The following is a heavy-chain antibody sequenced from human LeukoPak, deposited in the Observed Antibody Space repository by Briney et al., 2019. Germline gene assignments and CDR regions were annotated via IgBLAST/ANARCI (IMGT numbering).Heavy chain of an antibody. J-gene: IGHJ4*02. D-gene: IGHD6-6*01. CDR3: ARHRSSWLIDY. V-gene: IGHV3-23*01. CDR1: GFSFNNFG. CDR2: TGPTGSTT. Sequence: PGGSLRLSCAASGFSFNNFGMSWVRQPPGKGLEWVSSTGPTGSTTYYTDSVRGRFTISRDNSKNTLYLQMNSLRAEDTAVYYCARHRSSWLIDYWGQGTLVTVSS.